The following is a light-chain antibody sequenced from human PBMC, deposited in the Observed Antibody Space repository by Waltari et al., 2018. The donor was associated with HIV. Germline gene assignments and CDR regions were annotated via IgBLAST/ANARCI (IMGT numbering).Light chain of an antibody. Sequence: QSALTQPPSASGSPGQSVTISCTGASSDIGSYNFVSWYQQRPGQAPGLILYEVNKRPSGVPDRVSGAKSGNVASLTVSGLRDDDEADYFCSSFGGGDNRVVFGGGTKLTVL. CDR1: SSDIGSYNF. CDR2: EVN. CDR3: SSFGGGDNRVV. J-gene: IGLJ2*01. V-gene: IGLV2-8*01.